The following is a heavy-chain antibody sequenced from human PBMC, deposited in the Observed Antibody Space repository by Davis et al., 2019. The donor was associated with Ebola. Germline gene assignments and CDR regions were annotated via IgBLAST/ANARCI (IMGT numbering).Heavy chain of an antibody. V-gene: IGHV4-59*01. D-gene: IGHD1-1*01. CDR3: ARVSSYKDYYYYMDV. CDR1: GGSISSYY. Sequence: PSETLSLTCTVSGGSISSYYWSWIRQPPGKGLGWIGYIYYSGSTNYNPSLKSRVTISVDTSKNQFSLKLSSVTAADTAVYYCARVSSYKDYYYYMDVWGKGTTVTVSS. CDR2: IYYSGST. J-gene: IGHJ6*03.